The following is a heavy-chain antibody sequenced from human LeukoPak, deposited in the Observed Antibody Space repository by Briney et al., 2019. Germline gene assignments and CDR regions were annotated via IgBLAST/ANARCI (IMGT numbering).Heavy chain of an antibody. D-gene: IGHD6-19*01. CDR2: VSSSGSTI. J-gene: IGHJ4*02. CDR3: ARSSGGWPHY. Sequence: GGSLRLSCAASGFTFSSYEMNWVRQAPGKGLEWVSYVSSSGSTIYYADSVKGRFTISRDNAKNSLYLQMNSLRAEDTAVYYCARSSGGWPHYWGQGTLVTVSS. CDR1: GFTFSSYE. V-gene: IGHV3-48*03.